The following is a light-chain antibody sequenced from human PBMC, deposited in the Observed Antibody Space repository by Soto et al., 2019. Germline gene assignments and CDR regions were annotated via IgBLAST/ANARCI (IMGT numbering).Light chain of an antibody. CDR3: QQYASSPLT. Sequence: EIVLTQSPGTLSWSPGERATLSCRASQSVGRDFLAWYQHKPGQAPRLLIHRASSRATGIPDRFSGSGSGTDFILTISRLEPEDFALYYCQQYASSPLTFGGGTKVEIK. CDR2: RAS. J-gene: IGKJ4*01. CDR1: QSVGRDF. V-gene: IGKV3-20*01.